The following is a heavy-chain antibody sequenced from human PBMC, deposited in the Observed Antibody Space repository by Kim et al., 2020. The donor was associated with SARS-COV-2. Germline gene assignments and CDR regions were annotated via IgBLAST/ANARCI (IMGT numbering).Heavy chain of an antibody. D-gene: IGHD6-13*01. V-gene: IGHV4-59*01. CDR3: ARVYSSSSHYYYYGMDV. Sequence: SETLSLTCTVSGGSISSYYWSWIRQPPGKGLEWIGYIYYSGSTNYNPSLKSRVTISVDTSKNQFSLKLSSVTAADTAVYYCARVYSSSSHYYYYGMDVWGQGTTVTVSS. CDR1: GGSISSYY. CDR2: IYYSGST. J-gene: IGHJ6*02.